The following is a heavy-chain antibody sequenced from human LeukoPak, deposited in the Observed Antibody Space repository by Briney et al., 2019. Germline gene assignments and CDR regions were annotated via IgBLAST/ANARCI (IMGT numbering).Heavy chain of an antibody. J-gene: IGHJ4*02. Sequence: KASETLSLTCAVYGESFIDYHWSWIRQPAGKGLEWIGRIYTSGSTNYNPSLKSRVSMSVDTSKNQFSLKLSSVTAADTAVYYCAGEYYYDSSYQFDYWGQGTLVTVSS. D-gene: IGHD3-22*01. CDR1: GESFIDYH. V-gene: IGHV4-4*07. CDR2: IYTSGST. CDR3: AGEYYYDSSYQFDY.